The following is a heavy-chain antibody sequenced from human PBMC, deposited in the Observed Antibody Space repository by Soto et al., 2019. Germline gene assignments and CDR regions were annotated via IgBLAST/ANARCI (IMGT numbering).Heavy chain of an antibody. CDR3: ARGDNWNPRDYYYYYGMDV. V-gene: IGHV3-33*01. J-gene: IGHJ6*02. CDR2: IWYDGSNK. D-gene: IGHD1-20*01. CDR1: GFTFSSYG. Sequence: GGSLRLSCAASGFTFSSYGMHWVRQAPGKGLEWVAVIWYDGSNKYYADSVKGRFTISRDNSKNTLYLQMNSLRAEDTAVYYCARGDNWNPRDYYYYYGMDVWGQGTTVTVSS.